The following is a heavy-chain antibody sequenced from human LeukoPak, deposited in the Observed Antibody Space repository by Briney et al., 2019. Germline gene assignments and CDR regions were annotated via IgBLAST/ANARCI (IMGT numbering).Heavy chain of an antibody. CDR3: ARVSGYDWESFYDY. Sequence: PSETLSLTCNVSGGSISSYYWSWIRQPPGKGLEWIGYIYYSGSTNYNPSLKSRVTISVDTSKNQFSLKLNSVTAADTAVYYCARVSGYDWESFYDYWGQGTLVTVSS. D-gene: IGHD5-12*01. CDR1: GGSISSYY. V-gene: IGHV4-59*01. CDR2: IYYSGST. J-gene: IGHJ4*02.